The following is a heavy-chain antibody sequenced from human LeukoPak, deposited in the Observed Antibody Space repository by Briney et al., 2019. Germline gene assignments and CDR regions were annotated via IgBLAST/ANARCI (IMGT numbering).Heavy chain of an antibody. CDR1: GFTFSSYS. D-gene: IGHD3-10*01. CDR3: ARDIRKGVRGVIPPGYFDY. J-gene: IGHJ4*02. Sequence: GGSLRLSCAASGFTFSSYSMNWVRQAPGKGLEWVSSISSSSSYIYYADSVKGRFTISRDNAKNSLYLQMNSLRAEDTAVYYCARDIRKGVRGVIPPGYFDYWGQGTLVTVSS. CDR2: ISSSSSYI. V-gene: IGHV3-21*01.